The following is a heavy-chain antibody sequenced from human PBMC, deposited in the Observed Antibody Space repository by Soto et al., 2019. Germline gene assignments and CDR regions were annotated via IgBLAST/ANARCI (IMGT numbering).Heavy chain of an antibody. D-gene: IGHD5-12*01. Sequence: PGCSLRLSCVASGFTFSDYCMTSIRQAPGKGLEWISYISSSSSATNYADSVKGRFTISRDNAKNSLYLQMNILRAEDTAVYYCARDTTPGRDGYNFDYWGQGTLVTVSS. V-gene: IGHV3-11*05. CDR1: GFTFSDYC. CDR3: ARDTTPGRDGYNFDY. CDR2: ISSSSSAT. J-gene: IGHJ4*02.